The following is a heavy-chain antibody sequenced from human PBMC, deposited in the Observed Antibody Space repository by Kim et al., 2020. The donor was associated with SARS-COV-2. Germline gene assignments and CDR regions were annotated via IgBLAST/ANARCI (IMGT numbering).Heavy chain of an antibody. J-gene: IGHJ4*02. CDR3: ARRFGSGFCFDY. V-gene: IGHV5-51*01. Sequence: SPPFQGQVTISADKSTNTAYLQWSSLKASDTAMYYCARRFGSGFCFDYWGQGTLVTVSS. D-gene: IGHD5-12*01.